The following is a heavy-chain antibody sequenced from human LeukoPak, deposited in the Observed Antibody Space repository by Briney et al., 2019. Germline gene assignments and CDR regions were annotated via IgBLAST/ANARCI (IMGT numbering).Heavy chain of an antibody. D-gene: IGHD1-26*01. CDR3: ARHAVRYSGSYY. V-gene: IGHV4-34*01. J-gene: IGHJ4*02. CDR2: MNHGGST. CDR1: GGSFSGYY. Sequence: SETLSLTCAVYGGSFSGYYWNWIRQPPGKGLEWIGEMNHGGSTNYNPSLKSRVTISVDTSKNQFSLKLSSVTAADTAVYYCARHAVRYSGSYYWGQGTLVTVSS.